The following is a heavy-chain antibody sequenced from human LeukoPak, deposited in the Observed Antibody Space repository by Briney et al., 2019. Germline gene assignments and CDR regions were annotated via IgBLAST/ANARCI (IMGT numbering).Heavy chain of an antibody. V-gene: IGHV1-2*02. D-gene: IGHD3-10*01. J-gene: IGHJ5*02. CDR1: GGTFSSYA. CDR3: ARLSITMVQAWFDP. CDR2: INPNSGGT. Sequence: ASVKVSCKASGGTFSSYAVSWVRQAPGQGLEWMGWINPNSGGTNYAQKFQGRVTMTRDTSISTAYMELSRLRSDDTAVYYCARLSITMVQAWFDPWGQGTLVTVSS.